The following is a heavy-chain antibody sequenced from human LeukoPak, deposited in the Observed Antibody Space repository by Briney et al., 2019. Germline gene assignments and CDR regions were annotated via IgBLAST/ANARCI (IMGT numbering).Heavy chain of an antibody. Sequence: GGSLRLSCAASGFTFSSYAMHWVRQAPGKGLEWVAVISYDGSNKYYADSVKGRFTISRDNSKNTLYLQMNSLRAEDTAVYYCARDNWGSDYWGQGILVTVSS. CDR3: ARDNWGSDY. D-gene: IGHD7-27*01. V-gene: IGHV3-30-3*01. CDR1: GFTFSSYA. CDR2: ISYDGSNK. J-gene: IGHJ4*02.